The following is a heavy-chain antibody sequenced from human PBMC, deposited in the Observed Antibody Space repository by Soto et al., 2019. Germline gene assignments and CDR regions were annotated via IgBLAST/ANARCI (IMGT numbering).Heavy chain of an antibody. J-gene: IGHJ4*02. V-gene: IGHV4-59*01. Sequence: SETLSLTCTVSGGSISSYYWSWIRQPPGKGLEWIGYIYYSGSTNYNPSLKSRVTISVDTSKNQFSLKLSSVTAADTAVYYCARVGGYYDFWSGNPPNIDYWGQGTLVTVSS. CDR3: ARVGGYYDFWSGNPPNIDY. CDR1: GGSISSYY. CDR2: IYYSGST. D-gene: IGHD3-3*01.